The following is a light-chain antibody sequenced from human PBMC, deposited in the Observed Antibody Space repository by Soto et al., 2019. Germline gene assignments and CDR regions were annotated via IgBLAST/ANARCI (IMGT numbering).Light chain of an antibody. J-gene: IGKJ5*01. V-gene: IGKV1-27*01. CDR2: GAY. CDR3: QKYNSGLIT. CDR1: QVIGNY. Sequence: IQRTQSPSALSASVVGRATITSRASQVIGNYLAWYQQKPGKVPKLLIYGAYTLQSGVPSRFSGSGSGTDFTLTISSLQPEDVAIYYCQKYNSGLITFGQGTRLEIK.